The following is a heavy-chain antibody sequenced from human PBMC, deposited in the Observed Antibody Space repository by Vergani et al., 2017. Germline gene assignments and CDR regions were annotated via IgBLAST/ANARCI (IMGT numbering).Heavy chain of an antibody. CDR1: GGSISGSSYY. D-gene: IGHD5-12*01. J-gene: IGHJ4*02. CDR3: ARAPYSGYEVGFDY. Sequence: QLQLQESGPGLVKPSETLSLTCTVSGGSISGSSYYWGWIRQPPGKGLEWIGSIYYSGNTYYNPSLKSRVTISVDTSKNQFSLKLSSVTAADTAVYYCARAPYSGYEVGFDYWGQGTLVTVSS. CDR2: IYYSGNT. V-gene: IGHV4-39*07.